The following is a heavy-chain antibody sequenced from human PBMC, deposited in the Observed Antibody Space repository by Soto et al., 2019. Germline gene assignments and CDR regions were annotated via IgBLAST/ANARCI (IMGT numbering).Heavy chain of an antibody. V-gene: IGHV1-69*13. J-gene: IGHJ4*02. Sequence: SVKVSCKASGGTFSSYAISWVRQAPGQGLEWMGGIIPIFGTANYAQKFQGRVTITADESTSTAYMELSSLRSEDTAVYYCARDYGDSPPALDYWGQGTLVTVSS. CDR3: ARDYGDSPPALDY. CDR2: IIPIFGTA. CDR1: GGTFSSYA. D-gene: IGHD4-17*01.